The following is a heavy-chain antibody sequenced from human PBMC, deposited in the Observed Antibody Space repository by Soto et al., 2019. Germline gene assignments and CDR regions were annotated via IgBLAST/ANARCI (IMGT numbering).Heavy chain of an antibody. V-gene: IGHV2-5*02. D-gene: IGHD4-17*01. CDR2: IYWDDDK. J-gene: IGHJ4*02. CDR1: GFSLSNSGAG. CDR3: AHLSTGGFYFDY. Sequence: QITLKESGPTLVKPTQTLTLTCTFSGFSLSNSGAGVGWIRQPPGKALEWLALIYWDDDKRYSPSLKSRLTITKDTSKNQVVLTMTNMDPVDTATYYCAHLSTGGFYFDYWGQGTLDTVSS.